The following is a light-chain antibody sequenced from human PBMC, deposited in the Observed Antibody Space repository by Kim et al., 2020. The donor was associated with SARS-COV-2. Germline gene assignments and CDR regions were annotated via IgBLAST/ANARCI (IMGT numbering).Light chain of an antibody. J-gene: IGKJ5*01. CDR3: QQFYNWPLT. CDR1: QSVSVN. V-gene: IGKV3D-15*01. Sequence: VSPGERATLSCGASQSVSVNLAWYQQKPGQAPRLLIKGASARATGIPARFSGSGSGTEFTLTISNLQSEDFAVYYCQQFYNWPLTFGQGTRLEIK. CDR2: GAS.